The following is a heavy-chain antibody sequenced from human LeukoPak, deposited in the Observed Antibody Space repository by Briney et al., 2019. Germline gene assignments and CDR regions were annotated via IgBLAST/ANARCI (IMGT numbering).Heavy chain of an antibody. V-gene: IGHV3-48*03. D-gene: IGHD3-22*01. CDR3: ARDRHEYNSDGSGYPPY. CDR1: GFTFSSYE. CDR2: ISSSGSTI. J-gene: IGHJ4*02. Sequence: GGSLRLSCAASGFTFSSYEMNWVRQAPGKGLEGVSYISSSGSTIYYADSVNGRFTISRDNAKNSVYLKMNTLRAEDTAVYYCARDRHEYNSDGSGYPPYWGQGTLVTVSS.